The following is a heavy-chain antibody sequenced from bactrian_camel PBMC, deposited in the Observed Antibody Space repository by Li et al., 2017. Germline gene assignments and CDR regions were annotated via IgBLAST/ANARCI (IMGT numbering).Heavy chain of an antibody. Sequence: HVQLVESGGGSVQTGESLRLSCGVSRYPSDTYCQGWFRQASGKERERVASINSDGSTYYTDSVKGRFTIGKDKAWNTPYLQMNSLKPEDTAMYVCASESLCAWLGTSADNYWSQGTQVTVS. CDR1: RYPSDTYC. J-gene: IGHJ4*01. CDR2: INSDGST. CDR3: ASESLCAWLGTSADNY. V-gene: IGHV3S55*01. D-gene: IGHD5*01.